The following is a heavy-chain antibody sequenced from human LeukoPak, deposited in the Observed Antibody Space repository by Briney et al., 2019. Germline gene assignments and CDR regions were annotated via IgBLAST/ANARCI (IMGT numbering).Heavy chain of an antibody. V-gene: IGHV1-69*05. Sequence: ASVTVSCKASGTTFHNYFFNWVRQAPGQGLEWMGGVIPSFGRPNYAQNFQGRLSITKDSSTATVYMELSSLRSNDSAVYFCARAPFENFGTYYFDVWGQGTLISVSS. D-gene: IGHD1-7*01. CDR3: ARAPFENFGTYYFDV. CDR2: VIPSFGRP. CDR1: GTTFHNYF. J-gene: IGHJ4*02.